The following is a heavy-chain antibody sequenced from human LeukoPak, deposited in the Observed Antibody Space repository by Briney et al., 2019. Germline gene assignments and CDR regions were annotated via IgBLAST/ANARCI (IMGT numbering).Heavy chain of an antibody. Sequence: GGSLRLSCAASGFTFSSYGMHWVRQAPGKGLEWVAVIWYDGSNKYYADSVKGRFTISRDNSKNTLYLQMNSLRAEDTAVYYCARDFKIAAAGSINDYYYYGMDVWGQGTTVTVPS. D-gene: IGHD6-13*01. CDR2: IWYDGSNK. CDR1: GFTFSSYG. V-gene: IGHV3-33*01. CDR3: ARDFKIAAAGSINDYYYYGMDV. J-gene: IGHJ6*02.